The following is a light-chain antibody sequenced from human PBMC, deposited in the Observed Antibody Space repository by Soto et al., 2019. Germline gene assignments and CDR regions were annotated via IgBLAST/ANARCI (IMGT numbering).Light chain of an antibody. Sequence: QSALTQPASVSGSPGQSITISCTGISSDVGTYNFVSWYQQHPGKAPKLMIYEVSSRPSGVSNRFSGSKSGNTASLTISGLQAEDEADYYCSSYSSTSTPWVFGGGTKVTVL. V-gene: IGLV2-14*01. J-gene: IGLJ3*02. CDR2: EVS. CDR3: SSYSSTSTPWV. CDR1: SSDVGTYNF.